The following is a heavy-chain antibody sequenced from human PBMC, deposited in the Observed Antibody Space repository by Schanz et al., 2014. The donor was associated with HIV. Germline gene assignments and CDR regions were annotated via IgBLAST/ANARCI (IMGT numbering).Heavy chain of an antibody. J-gene: IGHJ6*02. CDR2: ISATGAYI. V-gene: IGHV3-21*04. CDR1: GFTFSDYS. Sequence: EVQLAESGGGLVKPGGSLRLSCAGSGFTFSDYSMTWVRQAPGKGLGWVAFISATGAYIYYADSVKGRFTISRDNAQKSLFLQMNSLRDEDTAIYFCARDSVDAVVTSTDSYNGIDVWGQGTTVTVSS. D-gene: IGHD2-21*02. CDR3: ARDSVDAVVTSTDSYNGIDV.